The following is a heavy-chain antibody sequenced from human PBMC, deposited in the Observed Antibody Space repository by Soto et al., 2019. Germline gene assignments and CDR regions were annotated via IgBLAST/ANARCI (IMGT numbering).Heavy chain of an antibody. J-gene: IGHJ4*02. CDR3: ARDGGYGSGSYRFDY. V-gene: IGHV4-31*03. CDR1: GGSISSGGYY. Sequence: QVQLQESGPGLVKPSQTLSLTCTVSGGSISSGGYYWSWIRQHPGKGLEWIGYIYYSGSTSYNPSLKSRVTRSIDTSKNQFTLKLSSVTAADTAVYYCARDGGYGSGSYRFDYWGQGTLVTVFS. CDR2: IYYSGST. D-gene: IGHD3-10*01.